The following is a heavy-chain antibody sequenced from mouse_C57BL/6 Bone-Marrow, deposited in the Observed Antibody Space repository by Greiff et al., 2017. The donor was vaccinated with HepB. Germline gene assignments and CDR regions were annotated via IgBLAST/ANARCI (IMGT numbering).Heavy chain of an antibody. J-gene: IGHJ2*01. CDR3: MAFDY. V-gene: IGHV1-69*01. CDR2: IDPSDSYT. Sequence: QVQLQQPGAELVMPGASVKLSCKASGYTFTSYWMHWVKQRPGQGLEWIGEIDPSDSYTNYNQKFKGKSTLSVDKSSSTAYMQLSGLTSEDSAVYYCMAFDYWGQGTTLTVSS. CDR1: GYTFTSYW.